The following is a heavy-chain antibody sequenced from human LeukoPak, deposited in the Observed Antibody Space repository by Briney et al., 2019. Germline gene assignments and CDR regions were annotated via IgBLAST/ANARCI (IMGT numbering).Heavy chain of an antibody. CDR3: AKGDTTWELPHDY. Sequence: SGGSLRLSRAASGLTFSSYAMGWVRQAPGKGLEWVSSISGSGSITSYADSVKGRFTISRDNSKNTLYLQMNSLRAEDTAVYYCAKGDTTWELPHDYWGQGTLVTVSS. D-gene: IGHD1-26*01. J-gene: IGHJ4*02. CDR2: ISGSGSIT. V-gene: IGHV3-23*01. CDR1: GLTFSSYA.